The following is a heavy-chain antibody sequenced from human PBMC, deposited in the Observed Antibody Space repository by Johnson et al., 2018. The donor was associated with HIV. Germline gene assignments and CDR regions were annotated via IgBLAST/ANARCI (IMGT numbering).Heavy chain of an antibody. V-gene: IGHV3-11*04. Sequence: QVQLVESGGGLVKPGGSLRLSCAASGFTFSDYYMSWIRQAPGKGLEWVSYISSSGSTIYYADSVKGRFTISRDNAKNTLYLQMNSLRAEDTAVYYCARDLHDSSGYYYEGDAFDIWGQGTMVTVSS. CDR1: GFTFSDYY. CDR2: ISSSGSTI. CDR3: ARDLHDSSGYYYEGDAFDI. D-gene: IGHD3-22*01. J-gene: IGHJ3*02.